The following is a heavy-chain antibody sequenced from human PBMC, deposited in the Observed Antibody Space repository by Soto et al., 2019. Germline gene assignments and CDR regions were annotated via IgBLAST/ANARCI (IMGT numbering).Heavy chain of an antibody. D-gene: IGHD3-22*01. Sequence: QTGGSLRLSCAASGFTFSSYAMSWVRQAPGKGLEWVSSVSGSGVDTYYRDSVKGRFAISRDNSKNTVYLHMNSLRAEDTALYYCAKHRPHYYDTLDHWGQGTLVTVSS. CDR2: VSGSGVDT. CDR3: AKHRPHYYDTLDH. J-gene: IGHJ5*02. V-gene: IGHV3-23*01. CDR1: GFTFSSYA.